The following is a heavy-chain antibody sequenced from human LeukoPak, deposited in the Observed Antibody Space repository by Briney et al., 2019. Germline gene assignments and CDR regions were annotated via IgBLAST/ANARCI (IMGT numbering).Heavy chain of an antibody. D-gene: IGHD3-10*01. CDR1: GFTFSNYA. V-gene: IGHV3-30*18. J-gene: IGHJ4*02. CDR2: ISYEGSKK. Sequence: GGSLRLSCAASGFTFSNYAMHWVRQAPGQGLEWVSVISYEGSKKYYADSVKGRFTISRDNSENTLYLQMNSLRAEDTAIYYCAKEGYYGSGSFPDSWGQGTLVTVSS. CDR3: AKEGYYGSGSFPDS.